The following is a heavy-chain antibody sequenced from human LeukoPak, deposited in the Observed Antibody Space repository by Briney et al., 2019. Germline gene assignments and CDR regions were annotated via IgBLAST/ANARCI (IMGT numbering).Heavy chain of an antibody. CDR2: IIPILGIA. D-gene: IGHD3-22*01. V-gene: IGHV1-69*04. J-gene: IGHJ4*02. CDR3: ARGERITMIVAPVSLRV. CDR1: GGTFSSYA. Sequence: GASVKVSCKASGGTFSSYAISWVRQAPGQGLEWMGRIIPILGIANYAQKFQGRVTITADKSTSTAYMELSSLRSEDTAVYYCARGERITMIVAPVSLRVWGQGTLVTVSS.